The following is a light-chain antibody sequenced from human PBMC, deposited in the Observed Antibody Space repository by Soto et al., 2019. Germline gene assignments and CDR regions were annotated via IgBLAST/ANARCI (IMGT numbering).Light chain of an antibody. Sequence: DIQLTQSPSTLSAAFGDSVTITCRASQNIRNLLAWYQQKPGKAPKPLIYDASTLKTGVPSRFSGSGSGTEFTLTISSLRPDDFATYYCQQYNSYSTFGQGTKVDI. CDR3: QQYNSYST. CDR1: QNIRNL. V-gene: IGKV1-5*01. CDR2: DAS. J-gene: IGKJ1*01.